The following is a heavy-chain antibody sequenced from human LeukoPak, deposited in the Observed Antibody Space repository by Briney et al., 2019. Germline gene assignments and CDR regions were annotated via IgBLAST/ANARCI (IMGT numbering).Heavy chain of an antibody. V-gene: IGHV6-1*01. CDR1: GDSVSSNSAA. CDR2: TYYRSKWYN. D-gene: IGHD3-22*01. CDR3: ARGTSIIAYYYDSSGYYDY. Sequence: SQTLSLTCAISGDSVSSNSAAWNWIRQSPSRGLEWLGRTYYRSKWYNDYAVSVKSRITINPDTSKNQFSLQLNSVTPEDTAVYYCARGTSIIAYYYDSSGYYDYWDQGTLVTVSS. J-gene: IGHJ4*02.